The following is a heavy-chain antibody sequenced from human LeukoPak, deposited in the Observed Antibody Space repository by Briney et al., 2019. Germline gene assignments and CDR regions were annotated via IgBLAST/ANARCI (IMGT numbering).Heavy chain of an antibody. CDR1: GGSISSYY. CDR3: ARGGDYYGSGSYYHFDY. Sequence: SETLSLTCTVSGGSISSYYWSWIRQPPGKGLEWIGYIYYSGSTNYNPSLKSRVTISVDTSKNQFSLKLSSVTAADTAVYYCARGGDYYGSGSYYHFDYWGQGTLVTVSS. J-gene: IGHJ4*02. D-gene: IGHD3-10*01. V-gene: IGHV4-59*01. CDR2: IYYSGST.